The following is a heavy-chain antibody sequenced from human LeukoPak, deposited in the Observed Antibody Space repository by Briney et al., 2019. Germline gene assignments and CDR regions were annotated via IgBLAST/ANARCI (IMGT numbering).Heavy chain of an antibody. CDR1: GFTFSSYA. J-gene: IGHJ5*02. CDR3: AKENDRWLGDKNWFDP. V-gene: IGHV3-23*01. D-gene: IGHD6-19*01. CDR2: ISGSGGST. Sequence: GGSLRLSCAAPGFTFSSYAMSWVRQAPGKGLEWVSAISGSGGSTYYADSVKGRFTISRDNSKNTLYLQMNSLRAEDTAVYYCAKENDRWLGDKNWFDPWGQGTLVTVSS.